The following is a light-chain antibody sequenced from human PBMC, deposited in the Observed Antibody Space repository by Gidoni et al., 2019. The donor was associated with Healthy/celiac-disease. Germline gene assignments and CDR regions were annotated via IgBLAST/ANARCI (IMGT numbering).Light chain of an antibody. CDR2: DAS. V-gene: IGKV3-11*01. CDR1: QSVSSY. CDR3: QQRSNWPLT. J-gene: IGKJ4*01. Sequence: EIVLTQSPATLSLSPGERANLSCRASQSVSSYLAWYQQKPGQAPRLLIYDASNRATGIPARFSGSVSGTDFTLTISSLEPEDFAVYYCQQRSNWPLTFGGXTKVEIK.